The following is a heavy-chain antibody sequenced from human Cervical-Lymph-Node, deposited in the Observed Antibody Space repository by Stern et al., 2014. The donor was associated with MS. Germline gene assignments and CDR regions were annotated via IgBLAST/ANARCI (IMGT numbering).Heavy chain of an antibody. CDR1: GHTVTTYS. CDR3: ATPLPFAL. CDR2: FSPSTNRT. J-gene: IGHJ4*02. V-gene: IGHV1-46*01. Sequence: QLVQSGTEVKKPGASVRISCKTTGHTVTTYSMHWIRQAPGQGLEWIAVFSPSTNRTTLAQKVQGRVTVTWDMSTSTLYLGLRSLKSDDTAVYYCATPLPFALWGQGTLVTVSS.